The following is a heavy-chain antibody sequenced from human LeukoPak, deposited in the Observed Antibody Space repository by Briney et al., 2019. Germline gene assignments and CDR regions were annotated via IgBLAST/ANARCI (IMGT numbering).Heavy chain of an antibody. J-gene: IGHJ4*02. CDR3: AKERSLEIAVAGTIFDY. CDR2: IYSGGST. CDR1: GFTVSSNY. V-gene: IGHV3-66*01. D-gene: IGHD6-19*01. Sequence: GGSLRLSCAASGFTVSSNYMSWVRQAPGKGLERVSVIYSGGSTYYADSVKGRFTISRDNSKNKIYLEMSSLKAEDTAVYYCAKERSLEIAVAGTIFDYWGQGTLVTVSP.